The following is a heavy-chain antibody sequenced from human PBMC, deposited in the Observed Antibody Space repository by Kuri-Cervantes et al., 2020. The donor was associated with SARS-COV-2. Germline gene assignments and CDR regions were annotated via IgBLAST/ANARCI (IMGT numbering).Heavy chain of an antibody. CDR3: ARESTYTFDI. V-gene: IGHV4/OR15-8*01. Sequence: ESLKISCVVSGGAINTYNWWTWVRQSPGKGLQWIGEIFHDGSTKFNPSLSLRGRVTMSLDKSKNQFSLNLTSVTAADTAVYYRARESTYTFDIWGQGTLVTVSS. J-gene: IGHJ3*02. CDR2: IFHDGST. D-gene: IGHD2-2*02. CDR1: GGAINTYNW.